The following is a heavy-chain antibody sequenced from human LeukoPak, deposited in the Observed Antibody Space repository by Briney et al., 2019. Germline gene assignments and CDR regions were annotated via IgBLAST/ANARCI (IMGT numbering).Heavy chain of an antibody. CDR1: GGSISGYH. Sequence: KASETLSLTCNVSGGSISGYHWSWIRQPPGKGLEWLGYIYYSGSSNYNPSLKSRVTISADTSKNQFSLKLSSVTAADTAVYYCARVPRSYYYYYHLDGWGKGTTVTVSS. CDR3: ARVPRSYYYYYHLDG. CDR2: IYYSGSS. V-gene: IGHV4-59*01. J-gene: IGHJ6*03.